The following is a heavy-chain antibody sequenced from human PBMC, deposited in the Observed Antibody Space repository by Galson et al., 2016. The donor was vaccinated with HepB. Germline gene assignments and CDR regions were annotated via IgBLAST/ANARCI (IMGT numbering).Heavy chain of an antibody. CDR1: GFTFNTHA. Sequence: SLRLSCAASGFTFNTHAMSWVRQAPGKGLEWVSCISGSGTLTYYADSVKGRFTISRDNSKNTLNLQMNSLRAEDTAVYYCAKIAVTGTWYFDLWGRGALVSVSS. CDR2: ISGSGTLT. J-gene: IGHJ2*01. V-gene: IGHV3-23*01. CDR3: AKIAVTGTWYFDL. D-gene: IGHD6-19*01.